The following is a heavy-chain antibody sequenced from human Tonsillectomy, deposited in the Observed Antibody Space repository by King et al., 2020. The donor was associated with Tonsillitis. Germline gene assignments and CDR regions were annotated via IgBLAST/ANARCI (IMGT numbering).Heavy chain of an antibody. V-gene: IGHV4-39*01. J-gene: IGHJ4*02. CDR3: ASPTGETRIFGY. Sequence: QLQESGPGLVKPSETLSLTCTVSGGSISSSSYYWGWIRQPPGKGLEWIGSIYYSGSTYYNPSLKSRVTISVDTSKNQFSLTLSSVTAADTAVYYCASPTGETRIFGYWGQGTLVTVSS. D-gene: IGHD7-27*01. CDR2: IYYSGST. CDR1: GGSISSSSYY.